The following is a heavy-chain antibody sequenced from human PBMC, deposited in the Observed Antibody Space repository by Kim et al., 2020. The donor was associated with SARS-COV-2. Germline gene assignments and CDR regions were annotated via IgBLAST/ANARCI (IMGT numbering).Heavy chain of an antibody. V-gene: IGHV3-9*01. CDR3: TRGLRYFDWPAAD. Sequence: GGSLRLSCAASGFSIDDYSMHWVRQVPGKGLEWVSSISWNSGDIGYAESLKGRFTIFRDNVKNCLYLQMTSLRSEDTALYYCTRGLRYFDWPAADWGQGTLVTVSS. CDR2: ISWNSGDI. CDR1: GFSIDDYS. J-gene: IGHJ4*02. D-gene: IGHD3-9*01.